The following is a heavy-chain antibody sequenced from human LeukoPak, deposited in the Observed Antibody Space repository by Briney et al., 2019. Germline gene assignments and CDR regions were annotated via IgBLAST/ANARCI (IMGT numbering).Heavy chain of an antibody. Sequence: ASVKVSCKASGYTFTSYGISWVRQAPGQGLEWMGWISAYNGNTNYAQKLQGRVTMTTDTSTSTAYMELRSMTSDDTAVYYCARDDSSGHDPVPFDYWGQGTLVTVSS. CDR3: ARDDSSGHDPVPFDY. J-gene: IGHJ4*02. D-gene: IGHD3-22*01. CDR2: ISAYNGNT. V-gene: IGHV1-18*01. CDR1: GYTFTSYG.